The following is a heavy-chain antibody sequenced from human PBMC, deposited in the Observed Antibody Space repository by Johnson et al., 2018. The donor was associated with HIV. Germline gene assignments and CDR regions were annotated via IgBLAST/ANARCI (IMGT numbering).Heavy chain of an antibody. Sequence: QVQLVESGGGVVQPGRSLRLSCAASGFTFSSYAMHWVRQAPGKGLEWVAVISYDGNSKYYIDSVQGRFTIFRDNSKNTLYLQMNSLRAEDTAVYYCARGYCSGGSCYSEYAFDIWGQGTVITVSS. J-gene: IGHJ3*02. D-gene: IGHD2-15*01. CDR3: ARGYCSGGSCYSEYAFDI. CDR2: ISYDGNSK. CDR1: GFTFSSYA. V-gene: IGHV3-30*04.